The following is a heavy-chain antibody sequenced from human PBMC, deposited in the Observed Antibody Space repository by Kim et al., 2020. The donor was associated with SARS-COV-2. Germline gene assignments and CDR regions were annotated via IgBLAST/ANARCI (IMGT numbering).Heavy chain of an antibody. Sequence: SETLSLTCTVSDGSISSSSYYWGWIRQPPGKGLEWIGSIYYSGSTYYNPSLKSRVTISVDTSKNQFSLKLSSVTAADTAVYYCARVFLGSITMVRGYSYWGQGTLVTVSS. CDR1: DGSISSSSYY. J-gene: IGHJ4*02. CDR3: ARVFLGSITMVRGYSY. CDR2: IYYSGST. D-gene: IGHD3-10*01. V-gene: IGHV4-39*07.